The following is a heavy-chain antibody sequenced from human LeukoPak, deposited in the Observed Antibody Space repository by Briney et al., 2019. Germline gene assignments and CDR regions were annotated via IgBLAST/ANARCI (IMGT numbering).Heavy chain of an antibody. J-gene: IGHJ4*02. CDR3: ARLVGSGYYDF. CDR2: ISSNGGST. V-gene: IGHV3-64*01. D-gene: IGHD3-22*01. CDR1: GFTFSSYI. Sequence: GGSLRLSCVASGFTFSSYILHWVRHAPGKGLEYVSAISSNGGSTYYANSVKGRFTISRDNSKNTLYLHMGSLRAEDMAVYDCARLVGSGYYDFWGQGTLVTVSS.